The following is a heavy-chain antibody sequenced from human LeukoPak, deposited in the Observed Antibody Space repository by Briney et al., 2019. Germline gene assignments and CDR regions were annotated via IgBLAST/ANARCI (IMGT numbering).Heavy chain of an antibody. Sequence: ASVKVSCKASGYTFTSYDINWVRQATGQGLEWMGWMNPNSGNTGYAQKFQGRVTMTRDTSISTAYMELSRLRSDDTALYYCARGGYSGTEKPNDYWGQGTLVTVSS. V-gene: IGHV1-8*01. J-gene: IGHJ4*02. CDR1: GYTFTSYD. CDR2: MNPNSGNT. D-gene: IGHD1-26*01. CDR3: ARGGYSGTEKPNDY.